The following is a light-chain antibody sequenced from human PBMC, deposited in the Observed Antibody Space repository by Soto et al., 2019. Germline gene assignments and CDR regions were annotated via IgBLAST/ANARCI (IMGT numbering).Light chain of an antibody. CDR3: QQYYSYSRT. CDR1: QTVSSW. J-gene: IGKJ1*01. V-gene: IGKV1-5*01. CDR2: DVS. Sequence: DIQMTQSPSTLSASVGDRVTITCRASQTVSSWLAWYQQKPGKAPKLLIYDVSSLESGVPSRFSGSGSGTEFTLTISSLQPDDFATYYCQQYYSYSRTFGQGTKVELK.